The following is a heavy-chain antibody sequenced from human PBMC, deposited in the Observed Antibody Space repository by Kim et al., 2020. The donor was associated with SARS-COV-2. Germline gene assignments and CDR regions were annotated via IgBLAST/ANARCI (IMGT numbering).Heavy chain of an antibody. CDR3: ARDGLAYCGGDCYPTY. V-gene: IGHV4-39*07. D-gene: IGHD2-21*02. J-gene: IGHJ4*02. Sequence: SLKSRVTISVDTSKNQFSLKLSSVTAADTAVYYCARDGLAYCGGDCYPTYWGQGTLVTVSS.